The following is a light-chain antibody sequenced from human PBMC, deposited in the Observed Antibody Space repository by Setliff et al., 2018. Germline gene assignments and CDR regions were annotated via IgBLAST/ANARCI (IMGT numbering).Light chain of an antibody. J-gene: IGLJ1*01. CDR1: SSDVGAYSH. V-gene: IGLV2-14*01. Sequence: QSALTQPASVSGSPGQSITISCAGTSSDVGAYSHVSWYQQYPGKAPKLMISEVSNRPSGVSYRFSGSKSGNTASLTISGLQAEDEADYYCSSYTSRTTLEVFGTGTKGTVL. CDR3: SSYTSRTTLEV. CDR2: EVS.